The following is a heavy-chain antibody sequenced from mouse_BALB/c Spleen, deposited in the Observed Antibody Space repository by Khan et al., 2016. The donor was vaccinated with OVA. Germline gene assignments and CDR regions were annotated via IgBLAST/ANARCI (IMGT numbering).Heavy chain of an antibody. CDR3: ARSDYGNTYAMDY. CDR2: IYPGTGST. J-gene: IGHJ4*01. V-gene: IGHV1-76*01. CDR1: GYTFTTYW. Sequence: QVQLKQSGAELVRPGASVKLSCKTSGYTFTTYWIHWVKQRSGQGLAWIARIYPGTGSTHYNEKFKDKATLTADKSSSTPYLQLRLKAEDSAVYFGARSDYGNTYAMDYWGQGTSVTVSS. D-gene: IGHD1-1*01.